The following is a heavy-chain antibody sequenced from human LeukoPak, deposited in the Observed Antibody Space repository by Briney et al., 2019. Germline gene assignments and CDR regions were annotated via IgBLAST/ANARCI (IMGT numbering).Heavy chain of an antibody. CDR2: INADNGNT. Sequence: ASVKVSCTTSGYTFTTYAIHWVRQAPGQRLEWMGWINADNGNTKYSQKFQGRVTITRDTSASTAYMELSSLRSEDTAVYYCARAIVVLPSANWFDPWGQGTPVTVSS. CDR3: ARAIVVLPSANWFDP. CDR1: GYTFTTYA. J-gene: IGHJ5*02. V-gene: IGHV1-3*01. D-gene: IGHD2-2*01.